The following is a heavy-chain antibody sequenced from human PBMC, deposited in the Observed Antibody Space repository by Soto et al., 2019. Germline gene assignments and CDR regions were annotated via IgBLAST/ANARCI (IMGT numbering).Heavy chain of an antibody. CDR1: GFSLSTSGLG. Sequence: QITLKESGPALVKPTQTLTLTCTFSGFSLSTSGLGVGWIRQPPGKALEWLALIYWYDDKRYSPSLKSRLTITKDTSKNLVVLTMTNMDPVDTATYYCARSGFSYESFHNWGPGTQVTVSS. J-gene: IGHJ4*02. CDR3: ARSGFSYESFHN. CDR2: IYWYDDK. D-gene: IGHD5-18*01. V-gene: IGHV2-5*01.